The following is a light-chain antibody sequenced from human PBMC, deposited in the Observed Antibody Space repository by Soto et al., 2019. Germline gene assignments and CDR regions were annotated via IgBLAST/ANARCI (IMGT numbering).Light chain of an antibody. CDR3: SSYTSSSTLDV. Sequence: QSALTQPASVSGSPGQSITISCTGTNSDVGGYNFVSWYQQHPDKAPKLMIYEVSDRPSGVSDRFSGSKSGNTASLTISGLQADDEADYYCSSYTSSSTLDVFGAGTKVTVL. CDR2: EVS. CDR1: NSDVGGYNF. J-gene: IGLJ1*01. V-gene: IGLV2-14*01.